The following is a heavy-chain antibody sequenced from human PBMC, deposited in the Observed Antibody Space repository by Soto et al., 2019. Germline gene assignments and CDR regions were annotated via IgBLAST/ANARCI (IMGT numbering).Heavy chain of an antibody. CDR1: GFTFSSYG. CDR2: ISYDGSNK. CDR3: AKDRREIFGVVIISYYYGMDV. D-gene: IGHD3-3*01. J-gene: IGHJ6*02. Sequence: LRLSCAASGFTFSSYGMHWVRQAPGKGLEWVAVISYDGSNKYYADSVKGRFTISRDNSKNTLYLQMNSLRAEDTAVYYCAKDRREIFGVVIISYYYGMDVWGQGTTVTVSS. V-gene: IGHV3-30*18.